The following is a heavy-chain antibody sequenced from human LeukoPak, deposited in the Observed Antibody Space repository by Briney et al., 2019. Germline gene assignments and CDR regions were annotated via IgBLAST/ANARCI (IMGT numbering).Heavy chain of an antibody. D-gene: IGHD2-15*01. CDR1: GFTFSTYW. CDR2: INQDGSGK. J-gene: IGHJ5*02. Sequence: GGSLRLSCAASGFTFSTYWMTWVRQAPGQGLEWVANINQDGSGKYYVDSVKGRFTISRDNAKNSLDLQMNSLRAEDTAVYYCARTIAAKSNSFDPWGQGTLVTVSS. CDR3: ARTIAAKSNSFDP. V-gene: IGHV3-7*05.